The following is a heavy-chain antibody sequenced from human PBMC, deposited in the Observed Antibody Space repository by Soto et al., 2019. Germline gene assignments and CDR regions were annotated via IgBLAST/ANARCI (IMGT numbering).Heavy chain of an antibody. D-gene: IGHD3-3*01. J-gene: IGHJ5*02. CDR3: ARRDYDFWSGYYTEYNWFDP. CDR2: IYYSGST. CDR1: GGSISSSSYY. V-gene: IGHV4-39*01. Sequence: SETLSLTCTVSGGSISSSSYYWGWIRQPPGKGLEWIGSIYYSGSTYYNPSLKSRVTISVDTSKNQFSLKLSSVTAADTAVYYCARRDYDFWSGYYTEYNWFDPWGQGTLVTVSS.